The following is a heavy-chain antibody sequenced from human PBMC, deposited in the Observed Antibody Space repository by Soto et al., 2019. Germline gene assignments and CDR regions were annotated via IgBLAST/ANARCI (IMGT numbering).Heavy chain of an antibody. CDR1: GYTFTSYG. V-gene: IGHV1-18*01. Sequence: ASVKVSCKASGYTFTSYGISWVRQAPGQGLEWMGWISAYNGNTNYAQKLQGRVTMTTDTSTSTAYMELRSLRSDDTAVYYCARDPGESLYLLSSGTTFDPWGQGTLVTVSS. J-gene: IGHJ5*02. D-gene: IGHD3-10*01. CDR2: ISAYNGNT. CDR3: ARDPGESLYLLSSGTTFDP.